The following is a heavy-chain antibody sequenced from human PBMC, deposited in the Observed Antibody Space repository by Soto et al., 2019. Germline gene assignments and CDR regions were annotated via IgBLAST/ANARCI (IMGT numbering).Heavy chain of an antibody. CDR3: AAGLENTGYDGHDY. D-gene: IGHD5-12*01. V-gene: IGHV3-30*04. CDR1: GLTFSRYA. Sequence: QVQLVESGGGVVQPGRSLRLSCAASGLTFSRYAMHWVRQAPGKGLEWVAVIIYDGSNKHYADSVQGRFTISRDNSKNTLYLQMNSLRAEDTAVYYCAAGLENTGYDGHDYWGQGTLVTVSS. CDR2: IIYDGSNK. J-gene: IGHJ4*02.